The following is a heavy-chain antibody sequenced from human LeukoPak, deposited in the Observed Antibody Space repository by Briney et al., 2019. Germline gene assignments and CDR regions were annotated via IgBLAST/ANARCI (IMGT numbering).Heavy chain of an antibody. J-gene: IGHJ4*02. CDR2: ISGNNGNT. CDR3: ARGRAAGTFWLDY. Sequence: ASVKVSCKASGYTFSSYGISWVRQAPGQGLEWMGWISGNNGNTNYAQKVQGRVTMTTDRSTSTAYMELRSLRSDDTAVYYCARGRAAGTFWLDYRGQGTLVTVSS. D-gene: IGHD6-13*01. V-gene: IGHV1-18*01. CDR1: GYTFSSYG.